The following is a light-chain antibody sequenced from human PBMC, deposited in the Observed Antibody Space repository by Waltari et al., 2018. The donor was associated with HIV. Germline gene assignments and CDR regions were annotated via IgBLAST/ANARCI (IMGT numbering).Light chain of an antibody. J-gene: IGLJ1*01. Sequence: QSALTQPASVSGSPGQSITISCTGTSSDVWSYNLVSWYQQHPGKAPKLMIYEVSKRPSGVSNRFSGSKPGNTASLTISGLQAEDEADYYCCSYAGSSTYVFGTGTKVTVL. CDR1: SSDVWSYNL. V-gene: IGLV2-23*02. CDR2: EVS. CDR3: CSYAGSSTYV.